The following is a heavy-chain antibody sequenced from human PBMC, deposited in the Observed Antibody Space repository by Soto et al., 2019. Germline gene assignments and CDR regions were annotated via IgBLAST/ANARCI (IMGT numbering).Heavy chain of an antibody. CDR2: IKQQGSDK. D-gene: IGHD3-16*01. CDR3: ARDTNVYDFVGADDAFDI. V-gene: IGHV3-7*05. CDR1: GFTFRSYW. J-gene: IGHJ3*02. Sequence: EVQLVESGGGLVQPGGSLRLSCAASGFTFRSYWMSWVRQLPGKGLEWVASIKQQGSDKYYVESVKGRFTISRDNAENSVDLLMNTLRAEDTAVYYCARDTNVYDFVGADDAFDIWGQGTMVTVSS.